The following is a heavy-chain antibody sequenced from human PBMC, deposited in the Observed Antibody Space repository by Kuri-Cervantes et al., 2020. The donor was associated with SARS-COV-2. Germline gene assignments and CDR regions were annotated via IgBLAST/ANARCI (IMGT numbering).Heavy chain of an antibody. CDR2: MNPNSGNT. Sequence: ASVKVSCKASGYTFTSYDINWVRQATGQGLEWMGWMNPNSGNTGYAQKFQGRVSMTEGTSTDTAYMELSSLRSEDTAVYYCATEGYSIIIWAFAHWGQGTKVTVSS. CDR3: ATEGYSIIIWAFAH. J-gene: IGHJ3*01. CDR1: GYTFTSYD. V-gene: IGHV1-8*02. D-gene: IGHD3-22*01.